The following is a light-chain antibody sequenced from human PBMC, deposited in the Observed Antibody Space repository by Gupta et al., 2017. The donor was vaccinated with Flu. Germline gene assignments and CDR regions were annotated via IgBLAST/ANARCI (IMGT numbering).Light chain of an antibody. CDR3: QAWDSSTRV. J-gene: IGLJ1*01. Sequence: SSELTQPPSVSVSPGQTASIPCSGDKLGDKYACWYQQKPGQSPVLVIYQDSKRPSGIPERFSGSNSGNTATLTISGTQAMDEADYYCQAWDSSTRVFGTGTKVTVL. CDR2: QDS. CDR1: KLGDKY. V-gene: IGLV3-1*01.